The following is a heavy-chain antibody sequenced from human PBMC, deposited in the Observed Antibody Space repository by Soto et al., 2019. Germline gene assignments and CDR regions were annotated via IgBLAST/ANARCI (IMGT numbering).Heavy chain of an antibody. CDR2: IGRSGETI. V-gene: IGHV3-48*03. CDR3: ARDSSGGAARRPTFYY. J-gene: IGHJ4*02. CDR1: GFTFSSFE. Sequence: LRLSCVGSGFTFSSFEMNWVRQTPGKGLEWLSYIGRSGETIYYADSVKGRFTISRDNAKSSLFLQMTGLRDEDTGIYYCARDSSGGAARRPTFYYWGRGTLVTVSS. D-gene: IGHD6-6*01.